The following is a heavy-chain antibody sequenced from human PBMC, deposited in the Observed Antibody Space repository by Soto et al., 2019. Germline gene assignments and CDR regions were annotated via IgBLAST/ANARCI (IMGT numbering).Heavy chain of an antibody. CDR2: IRNDGSDK. CDR3: ARAPRMAPFDI. CDR1: GFIFSPYG. J-gene: IGHJ3*02. V-gene: IGHV3-33*01. Sequence: VESGGGVVQPGRSLRLSCAASGFIFSPYGIHWVRQAPGKGLEWVALIRNDGSDKYYAESVTGRFTISRDNSKNTVYLQMNSLRAEDTALYFCARAPRMAPFDIWGQGTMVTVSS.